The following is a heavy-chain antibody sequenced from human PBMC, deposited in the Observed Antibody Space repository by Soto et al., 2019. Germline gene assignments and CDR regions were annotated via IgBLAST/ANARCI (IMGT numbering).Heavy chain of an antibody. CDR1: GFARTNSA. V-gene: IGHV3-23*01. Sequence: GGSLRLSCVVSGFARTNSAMAWVRQAPGKGLEWVSTISAGGHNTYFADSVKGRFTISRDHSNDTLYLQMNSLRAEDTAIYYCAKVFYDILTGPEGRYFDYWGQGTLVTVSS. CDR2: ISAGGHNT. J-gene: IGHJ4*02. D-gene: IGHD3-9*01. CDR3: AKVFYDILTGPEGRYFDY.